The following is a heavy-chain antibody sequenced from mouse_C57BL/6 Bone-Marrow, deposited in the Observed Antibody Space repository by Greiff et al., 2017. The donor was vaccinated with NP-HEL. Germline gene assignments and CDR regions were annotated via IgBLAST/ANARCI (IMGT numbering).Heavy chain of an antibody. V-gene: IGHV14-3*01. CDR3: ARYHYYGSSYGANYFDY. CDR1: GFNIKNTY. Sequence: EVQRVESVAELVRPGASVKLSCTASGFNIKNTYMHWVKQRPEQGLEWIGRIDPANGNTKYAPKFQGKATITADTSSNTAYLQLSSLTSEDTAIYYCARYHYYGSSYGANYFDYWGQGTTLTVSS. CDR2: IDPANGNT. J-gene: IGHJ2*01. D-gene: IGHD1-1*01.